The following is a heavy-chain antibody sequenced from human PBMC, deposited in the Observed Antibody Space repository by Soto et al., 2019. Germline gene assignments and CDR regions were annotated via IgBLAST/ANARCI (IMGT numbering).Heavy chain of an antibody. D-gene: IGHD2-15*01. J-gene: IGHJ3*02. Sequence: QVQLQESGPGLVKPSETLSLTCTVSGGSISSYYWSWIRQPPGKGLEWIAYIYYSGSTNYNPSLKSRVTISVDTSKNQFSLKLSSVTAADTAVYYCARHCSGGRCYYAFDIWGQGTMVTVSS. CDR1: GGSISSYY. CDR2: IYYSGST. CDR3: ARHCSGGRCYYAFDI. V-gene: IGHV4-59*08.